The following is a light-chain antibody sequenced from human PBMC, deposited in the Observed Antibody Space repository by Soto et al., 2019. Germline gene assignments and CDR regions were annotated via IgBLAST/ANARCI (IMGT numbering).Light chain of an antibody. J-gene: IGLJ1*01. CDR3: SSYTSSSTLYV. V-gene: IGLV2-14*01. CDR1: SSDVGGYNY. Sequence: ALTQPASVSGSPGQSITISCTGTSSDVGGYNYVSWYQQHPGKAPKLMIYEVSNRPSGVSNRFSGSKSGNTASLTISGLQAEDEADYYCSSYTSSSTLYVFGTGTKLTVL. CDR2: EVS.